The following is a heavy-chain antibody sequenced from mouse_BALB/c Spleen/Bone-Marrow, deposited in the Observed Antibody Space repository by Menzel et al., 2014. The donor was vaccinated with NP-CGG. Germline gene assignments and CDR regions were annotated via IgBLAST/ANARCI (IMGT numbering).Heavy chain of an antibody. V-gene: IGHV4-1*02. J-gene: IGHJ3*01. D-gene: IGHD1-2*01. CDR3: TRLHYYGYSAY. CDR2: INPDSSTI. Sequence: EVKPVESGGGLVQPGGSLKLSCAASGFDFSSYWMSWVRQAPGKGLEWIGEINPDSSTINYTPSLKDKFIISRVNAKNTLYLQKNKVRSEDTALYYCTRLHYYGYSAYWGQGTLVTVS. CDR1: GFDFSSYW.